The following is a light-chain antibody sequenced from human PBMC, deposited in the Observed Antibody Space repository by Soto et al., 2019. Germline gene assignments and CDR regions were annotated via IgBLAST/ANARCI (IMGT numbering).Light chain of an antibody. V-gene: IGLV2-8*01. CDR2: DVT. CDR1: SSDVGGYNF. CDR3: SSYAGSSIPVA. Sequence: QSVLTQPPSASGSPGQSVTISCTGPSSDVGGYNFVSWYQHHPGKAPRLMIYDVTQRPSGVPDRFSGSKSGNTASLTVSGLQVDDEAYYYCSSYAGSSIPVAFGGGTKVTVL. J-gene: IGLJ2*01.